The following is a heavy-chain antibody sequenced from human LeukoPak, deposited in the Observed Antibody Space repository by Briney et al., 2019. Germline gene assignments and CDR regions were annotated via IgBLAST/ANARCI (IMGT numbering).Heavy chain of an antibody. Sequence: SETLSLTCTVSPDSTTSNFWSWVRQPPGKGLEWIGEIHRSGSTNYNPSLQSRVTISIDRSKNQIALELSSVTAADTAVYYCAREVVGGFNPGAYWGQGTLVTVSS. V-gene: IGHV4-4*02. CDR3: AREVVGGFNPGAY. CDR2: IHRSGST. CDR1: PDSTTSNF. D-gene: IGHD1-14*01. J-gene: IGHJ4*02.